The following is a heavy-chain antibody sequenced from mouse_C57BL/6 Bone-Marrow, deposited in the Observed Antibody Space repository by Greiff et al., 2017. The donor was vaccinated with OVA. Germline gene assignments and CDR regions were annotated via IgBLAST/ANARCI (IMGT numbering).Heavy chain of an antibody. D-gene: IGHD4-1*01. CDR1: GYTFTDYY. V-gene: IGHV1-26*01. J-gene: IGHJ2*01. CDR3: ARLIANWGGDY. Sequence: EVQLQQSGPELVKPGASVKISCKASGYTFTDYYMNWVKQSHGKSLEWIGDINPNNGGTSYNQKFKGKATLTVDKSSSTAYMELRSLTSEDSAVYYCARLIANWGGDYWGQGTTLTVSS. CDR2: INPNNGGT.